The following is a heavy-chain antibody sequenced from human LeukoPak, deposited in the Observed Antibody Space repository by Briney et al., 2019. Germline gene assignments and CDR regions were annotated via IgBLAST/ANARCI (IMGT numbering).Heavy chain of an antibody. CDR3: ARDEPHYGDYCDY. CDR1: GGSISSYY. D-gene: IGHD4-17*01. V-gene: IGHV4-59*13. CDR2: IYYRGST. J-gene: IGHJ4*02. Sequence: SETLSLTCTVSGGSISSYYWSWIRQPPGKGLEWIGYIYYRGSTKYNPSLKSRVTISVDTSKNQFSLKLSSVSAADTAVYYCARDEPHYGDYCDYWGQGTLVTVSS.